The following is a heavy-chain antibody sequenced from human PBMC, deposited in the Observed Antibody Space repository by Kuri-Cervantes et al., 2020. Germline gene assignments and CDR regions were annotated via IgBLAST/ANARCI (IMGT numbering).Heavy chain of an antibody. CDR1: GGSISRTNHY. V-gene: IGHV4-39*07. CDR3: ARDGSSWYHWFDP. CDR2: TYYSGAT. Sequence: SETLSLTCTVSGGSISRTNHYWGWIRQPPGKGLEWIGTTYYSGATYYNPSLKSRVTLSVDTSKNQFSLRLNSVTAADTAVYYCARDGSSWYHWFDPWGQGTLVTVSS. D-gene: IGHD6-13*01. J-gene: IGHJ5*02.